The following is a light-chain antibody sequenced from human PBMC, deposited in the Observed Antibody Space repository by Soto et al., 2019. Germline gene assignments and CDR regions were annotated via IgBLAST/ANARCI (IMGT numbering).Light chain of an antibody. CDR1: QSVSSY. Sequence: EIVLTQSPATLSLSPGERSTLSGRASQSVSSYLAWYQQKPGQAPRLLISGTSSRAAGVPDRFSGSGSGTDFTLTISSLQPEDFATYYCQQANSFPLTFGGGTKVDIK. CDR2: GTS. V-gene: IGKV3-11*01. J-gene: IGKJ4*01. CDR3: QQANSFPLT.